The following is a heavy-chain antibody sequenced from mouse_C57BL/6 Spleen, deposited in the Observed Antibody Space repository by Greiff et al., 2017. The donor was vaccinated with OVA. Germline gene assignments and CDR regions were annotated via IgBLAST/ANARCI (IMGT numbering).Heavy chain of an antibody. Sequence: QVQLQQSGAELVKPGASVKISCKASGYAFSSYWMNWVKQRPGKGLEWIGQIYPGDGDTNYNGKFKGKATLTADKSSSTAYMQLSSLTSEDSAVYFCARSNYGSSYAPYFDYWGQGTTLTVSS. D-gene: IGHD1-1*01. CDR1: GYAFSSYW. V-gene: IGHV1-80*01. CDR3: ARSNYGSSYAPYFDY. J-gene: IGHJ2*01. CDR2: IYPGDGDT.